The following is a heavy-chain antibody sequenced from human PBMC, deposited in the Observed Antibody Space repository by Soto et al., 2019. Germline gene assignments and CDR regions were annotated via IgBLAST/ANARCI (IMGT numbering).Heavy chain of an antibody. CDR3: AKGFGNNWAFDY. CDR2: ISNDGSNK. V-gene: IGHV3-30*18. J-gene: IGHJ4*02. Sequence: QVHLVESGGGVVQPGRSLRLSCAASGFSFSTYGMHWVRQAPGKGLEWVAFISNDGSNKYYADSVKGRFKISRDNCKNTLYRQMISLRAEDTAEYYCAKGFGNNWAFDYWGQGTLVTVSS. D-gene: IGHD1-1*01. CDR1: GFSFSTYG.